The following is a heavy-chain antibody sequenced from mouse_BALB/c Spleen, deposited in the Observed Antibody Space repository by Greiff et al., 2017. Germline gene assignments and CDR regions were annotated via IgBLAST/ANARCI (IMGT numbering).Heavy chain of an antibody. V-gene: IGHV14-1*02. CDR1: GFNIKDYY. J-gene: IGHJ2*01. Sequence: EVKLMESGAELVRPGALVKLSCKASGFNIKDYYMHWVKQRPEQGLEWIGWIDPENGNTIYDPKFQGKASITADTSSNTAYLQLSSLTSEDTAVYYCARLGLYGYEDWGQGTTLTVSS. CDR2: IDPENGNT. D-gene: IGHD2-2*01. CDR3: ARLGLYGYED.